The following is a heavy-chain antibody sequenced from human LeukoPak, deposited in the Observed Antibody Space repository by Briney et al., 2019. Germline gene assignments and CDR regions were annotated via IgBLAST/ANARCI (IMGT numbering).Heavy chain of an antibody. CDR2: INHSGST. J-gene: IGHJ5*02. CDR1: GGSFSGYY. D-gene: IGHD1-7*01. V-gene: IGHV4-34*01. CDR3: ARRNYFGNWFDP. Sequence: SETLSLTCAVYGGSFSGYYWSWIRQPPGKGLEWIGEINHSGSTNYNPSLKSRVTISVDTSKNQFSLKLSSVTAADTAVYYCARRNYFGNWFDPWGQGTLVTVPS.